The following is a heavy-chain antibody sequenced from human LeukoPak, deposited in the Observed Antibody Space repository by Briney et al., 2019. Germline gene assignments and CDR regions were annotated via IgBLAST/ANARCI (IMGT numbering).Heavy chain of an antibody. Sequence: GGSLRLSCAASGFTFSSYAMSWVRQAPGKGLEWVSAISGSGGSTYYADSVKGRFTISRDNSKNSLYLQMNSLRAEDTAVYYCAREASSSGWHDIYGMDVWGQGTTVTVSS. D-gene: IGHD6-19*01. V-gene: IGHV3-23*01. CDR2: ISGSGGST. J-gene: IGHJ6*02. CDR1: GFTFSSYA. CDR3: AREASSSGWHDIYGMDV.